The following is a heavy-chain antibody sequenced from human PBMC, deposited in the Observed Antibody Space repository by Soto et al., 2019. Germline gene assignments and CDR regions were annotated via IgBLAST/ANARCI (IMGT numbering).Heavy chain of an antibody. Sequence: SETLSLTCTGSCDSISSSSYYWGLIRQPPGKGLEWIGSIYYSGSICYNPSLKSRVTISVDTSKNQFSLKLSSVTAAETAVYYCAGPSGGAGDYWGQGTLVTVSS. J-gene: IGHJ4*02. CDR3: AGPSGGAGDY. V-gene: IGHV4-39*01. CDR1: CDSISSSSYY. D-gene: IGHD3-16*01. CDR2: IYYSGSI.